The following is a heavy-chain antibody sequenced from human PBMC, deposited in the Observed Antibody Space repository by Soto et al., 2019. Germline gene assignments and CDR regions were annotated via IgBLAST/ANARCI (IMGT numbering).Heavy chain of an antibody. Sequence: EVQLVESGGALVKPGGSLILSCTASGFTFSNAWMNWVRQAPGKGLEWVGRIKSNSDGGTTDDAAPVQGRFTISRDDSXXXXXXXXXXXXXXXXXXYYCTTWGTFLTGYCRWGRGTLVTVSS. CDR2: IKSNSDGGTT. V-gene: IGHV3-15*02. CDR3: TTWGTFLTGYCR. CDR1: GFTFSNAW. D-gene: IGHD3-9*01. J-gene: IGHJ4*02.